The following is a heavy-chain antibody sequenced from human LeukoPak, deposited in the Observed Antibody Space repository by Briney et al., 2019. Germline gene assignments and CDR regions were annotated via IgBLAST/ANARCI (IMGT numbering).Heavy chain of an antibody. J-gene: IGHJ4*02. CDR3: AKDRLTGTGPRYLGY. CDR2: ISYDGSNK. D-gene: IGHD1-14*01. CDR1: GFNFSSYG. Sequence: GGSLRLSCAGSGFNFSSYGMHWVRQAPGKGLEWVAVISYDGSNKYYADSVKGRFTISRDNSKNTLYLQMNSLRAEDTAVYYCAKDRLTGTGPRYLGYWGQGTLVTVSS. V-gene: IGHV3-30*18.